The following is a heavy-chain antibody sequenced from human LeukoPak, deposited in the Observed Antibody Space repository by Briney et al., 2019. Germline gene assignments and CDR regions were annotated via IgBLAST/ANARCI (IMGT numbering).Heavy chain of an antibody. J-gene: IGHJ5*02. CDR3: ARDEQSGTINWFDP. D-gene: IGHD1-14*01. CDR2: IHYSGST. V-gene: IGHV4-59*12. Sequence: SETLSLTCTVSGGSISSYYWSWIRQPPGKGLEWIGYIHYSGSTNYNPSLKSRVTISVDMSKNQFSLNLNSVTAADTAVYYCARDEQSGTINWFDPWGQGILVTVSS. CDR1: GGSISSYY.